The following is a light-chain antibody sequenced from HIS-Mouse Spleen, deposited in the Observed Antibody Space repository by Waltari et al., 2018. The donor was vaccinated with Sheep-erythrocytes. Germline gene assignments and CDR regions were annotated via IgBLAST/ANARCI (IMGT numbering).Light chain of an antibody. Sequence: QSALTQPASVSGSPGQSITISCTGTSSDVGGYNYVSCYQQHPGNAPKLMIYEVSNGPSGVSNRFSGSKSGNTASLTISGLQAEDEADYYCSSYTSSSTLVVFGGGTKLTVL. CDR1: SSDVGGYNY. V-gene: IGLV2-14*01. CDR2: EVS. CDR3: SSYTSSSTLVV. J-gene: IGLJ2*01.